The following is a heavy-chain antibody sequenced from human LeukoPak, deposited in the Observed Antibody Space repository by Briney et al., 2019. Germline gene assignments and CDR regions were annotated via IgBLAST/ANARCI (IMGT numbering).Heavy chain of an antibody. CDR3: AKGDTYYDFWSGSYRWWGFDP. CDR1: GFTFSSYG. V-gene: IGHV3-30*02. Sequence: GGSLRLSCAASGFTFSSYGMHWVRQAPGKGLEWVAFIRYDGSNKYYADSVKGRFTISRDNSKNTLYLQMNSLRAEDTAVYYCAKGDTYYDFWSGSYRWWGFDPWGQGTLVTVSS. D-gene: IGHD3-3*01. CDR2: IRYDGSNK. J-gene: IGHJ5*02.